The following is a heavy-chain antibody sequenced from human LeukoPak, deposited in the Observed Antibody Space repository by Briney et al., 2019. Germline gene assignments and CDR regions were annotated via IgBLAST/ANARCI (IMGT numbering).Heavy chain of an antibody. Sequence: PSETLSLTCAVYGGSFSGYYWSWIRQPPGKGLEWIGEINHSGSTNYNPSLKSRVTISVDTSKNQFSLKLSSVTAADTAVYYCARDGSYYYGSGSYPPLDVWGQGTTVTVSS. V-gene: IGHV4-34*01. D-gene: IGHD3-10*01. CDR2: INHSGST. CDR3: ARDGSYYYGSGSYPPLDV. J-gene: IGHJ6*02. CDR1: GGSFSGYY.